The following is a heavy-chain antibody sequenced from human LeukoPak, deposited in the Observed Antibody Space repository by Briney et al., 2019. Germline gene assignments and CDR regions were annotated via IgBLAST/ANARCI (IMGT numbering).Heavy chain of an antibody. J-gene: IGHJ3*02. D-gene: IGHD2-2*01. Sequence: ASVKVSCKASGGTFSSYAISWVRQAPGQGLEWMGWISAYNGNTNYAQKLQGRVTMTTDTSTSTAYMELRSLRSDDTAVYYCARDQDIVVVPAAPGNAFDIWGQGTMVTVSS. CDR3: ARDQDIVVVPAAPGNAFDI. CDR2: ISAYNGNT. V-gene: IGHV1-18*01. CDR1: GGTFSSYA.